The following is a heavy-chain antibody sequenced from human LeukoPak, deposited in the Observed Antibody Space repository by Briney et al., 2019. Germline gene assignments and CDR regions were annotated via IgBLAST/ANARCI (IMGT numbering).Heavy chain of an antibody. Sequence: GASVKVSCKASGYTFTGYYMHWVRQATGQGLEWMGWMNPNSGNTGYAQKFQGRVTITRNTSISTAYMELSSLRSEDTAVYYCAREGGSYWGQGTLVTVSS. CDR2: MNPNSGNT. CDR1: GYTFTGYY. V-gene: IGHV1-8*03. D-gene: IGHD1-26*01. CDR3: AREGGSY. J-gene: IGHJ4*02.